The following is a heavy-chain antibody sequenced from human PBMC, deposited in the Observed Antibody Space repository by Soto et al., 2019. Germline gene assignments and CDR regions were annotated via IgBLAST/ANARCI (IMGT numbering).Heavy chain of an antibody. CDR2: ISAHNGNT. D-gene: IGHD3-10*01. Sequence: QVHLVQSGAEVKKPGASVKVSCKGSGYGFTTYGITWVRQAPGQGLEWMAWISAHNGNTNYAQKLQGRVTVTRDTSTSTAYMELRSLRSDATAVYYCARGRYGEYWRQGALVTVSS. CDR3: ARGRYGEY. V-gene: IGHV1-18*01. CDR1: GYGFTTYG. J-gene: IGHJ4*02.